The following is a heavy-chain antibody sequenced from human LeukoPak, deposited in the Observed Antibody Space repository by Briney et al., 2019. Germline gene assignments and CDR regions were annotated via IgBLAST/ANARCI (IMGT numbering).Heavy chain of an antibody. CDR2: ISGSGTPT. CDR1: GFTFSSYA. D-gene: IGHD5-12*01. J-gene: IGHJ1*01. Sequence: GGSLRLSCVASGFTFSSYAMSWVRQAPDKGLEWVSAISGSGTPTYYADSVKGRFTISRDNSKNTLDLQMNNLRAEDTAVYYCARDVDDLNTLPPVFQHWGQGSQVTVSS. V-gene: IGHV3-23*01. CDR3: ARDVDDLNTLPPVFQH.